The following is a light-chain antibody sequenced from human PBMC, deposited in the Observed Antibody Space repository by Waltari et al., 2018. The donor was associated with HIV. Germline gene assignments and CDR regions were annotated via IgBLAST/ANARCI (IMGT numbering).Light chain of an antibody. CDR2: KAS. CDR3: QQYNSYPLT. J-gene: IGKJ4*01. CDR1: QSISSW. Sequence: DIQMTQSPSTLSASVGDRVTITCRASQSISSWLAWYQQKPGKAPKLLIYKASSLESGVPSRFSGSGSWTEFTLTISSLQPDDFATYYCQQYNSYPLTFGGGPK. V-gene: IGKV1-5*03.